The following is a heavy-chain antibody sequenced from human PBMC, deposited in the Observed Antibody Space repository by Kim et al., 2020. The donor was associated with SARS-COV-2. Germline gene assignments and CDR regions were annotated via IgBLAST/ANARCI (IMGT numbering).Heavy chain of an antibody. V-gene: IGHV3-30*04. J-gene: IGHJ6*02. CDR2: ISYDGSNK. D-gene: IGHD5-12*01. Sequence: GGSLRLSCAASGFTFSSYAMHWVRQAPGKGLEWVAVISYDGSNKYYADSVKGRFTISRDNSKNTLYLQMNSLRAEDTAVYYCARDERYEYSGYRSYYYYYGMDVWGQGTTVTVSS. CDR3: ARDERYEYSGYRSYYYYYGMDV. CDR1: GFTFSSYA.